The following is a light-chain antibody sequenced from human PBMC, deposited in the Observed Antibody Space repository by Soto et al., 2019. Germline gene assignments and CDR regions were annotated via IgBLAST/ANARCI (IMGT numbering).Light chain of an antibody. CDR2: NAV. CDR1: SSDVGGYNY. V-gene: IGLV2-14*03. J-gene: IGLJ2*01. CDR3: SSYRASNTVV. Sequence: QSALTQPASVSGSPGQSITISCTGTSSDVGGYNYVSWYQHHPGRAPKLMIYNAVDRPSGVSNRFSGSKSGNTASLTISGLQAEDEADYYCSSYRASNTVVFGGGTKLTVL.